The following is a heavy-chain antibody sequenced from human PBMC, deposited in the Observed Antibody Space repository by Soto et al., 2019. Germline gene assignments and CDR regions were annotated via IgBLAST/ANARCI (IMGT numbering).Heavy chain of an antibody. CDR1: GFSLSTSGMR. V-gene: IGHV2-70D*14. Sequence: SGPTLVNPTQTLTLTCTFSGFSLSTSGMRVSWIRQPPAKALEWLARIDWDDDKFYSTSLKTRLTISKDTSKNQVVLTMTNMDPVDTATYYCARTPPLRIAVAGYFDYWGQGTLVTVSS. CDR3: ARTPPLRIAVAGYFDY. D-gene: IGHD6-19*01. J-gene: IGHJ4*02. CDR2: IDWDDDK.